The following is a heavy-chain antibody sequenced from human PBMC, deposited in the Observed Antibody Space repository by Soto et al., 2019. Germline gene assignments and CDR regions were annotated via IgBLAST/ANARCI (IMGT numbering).Heavy chain of an antibody. V-gene: IGHV2-5*02. CDR3: AHSKSAAVGMDV. D-gene: IGHD6-13*01. J-gene: IGHJ6*02. CDR2: IYLDDDK. Sequence: SGPTLVNPTQTLTLTCTFSGFSLSTSGVGVGWIRQPPGKALEWLALIYLDDDKRYSPSLKSRLAITKDTSKNQVVLTMTKMDPVDTATYYCAHSKSAAVGMDVWAQGATVTVSS. CDR1: GFSLSTSGVG.